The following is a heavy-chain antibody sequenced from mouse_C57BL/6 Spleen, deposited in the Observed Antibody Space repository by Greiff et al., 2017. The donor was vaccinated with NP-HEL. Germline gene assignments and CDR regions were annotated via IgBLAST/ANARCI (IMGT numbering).Heavy chain of an antibody. Sequence: EVQLQQSGPELVKPGASVKISCKASGYTFTDYYMNWVKQSHGKSLEWIGDINPNNGGTSYNQKFKGKATLTVDKSASTAYMELRSLTSEDSAVYYGARSYGYDVGYFDVWGTGTTVTVSS. CDR3: ARSYGYDVGYFDV. V-gene: IGHV1-26*01. CDR1: GYTFTDYY. D-gene: IGHD2-2*01. J-gene: IGHJ1*03. CDR2: INPNNGGT.